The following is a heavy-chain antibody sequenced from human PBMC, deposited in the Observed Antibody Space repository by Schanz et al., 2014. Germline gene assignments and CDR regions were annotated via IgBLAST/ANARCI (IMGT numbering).Heavy chain of an antibody. Sequence: QVQLQESGPGLVKPSETLSLTCTVSGGSISSYYWSWIRQPPGKGLEWIGHRDSSGSTKYNPSLKSRVTISIDTSQNQISLRLRSVTEADTAVYYCARDGLGAEYWGQGTLVTVSA. V-gene: IGHV4-59*01. CDR1: GGSISSYY. CDR3: ARDGLGAEY. CDR2: RDSSGST. J-gene: IGHJ4*02.